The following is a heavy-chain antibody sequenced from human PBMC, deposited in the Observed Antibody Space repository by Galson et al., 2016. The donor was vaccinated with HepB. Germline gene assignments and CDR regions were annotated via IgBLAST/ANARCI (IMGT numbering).Heavy chain of an antibody. CDR2: IYYTGDA. Sequence: ETLSLTCTVSGGSLSSSTYYWAWIRQPPGKGLEWIGTIYYTGDAYYNPSLRSRVTISVDTSKNQFSLMVSSVTAADTAVFYCARARVMKSFITPGAQFDYWGQGTLVTVSS. D-gene: IGHD2-2*01. J-gene: IGHJ4*02. CDR3: ARARVMKSFITPGAQFDY. CDR1: GGSLSSSTYY. V-gene: IGHV4-39*01.